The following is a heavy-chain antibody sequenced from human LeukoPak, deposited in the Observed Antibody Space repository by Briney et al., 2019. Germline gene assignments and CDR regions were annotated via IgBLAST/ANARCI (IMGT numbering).Heavy chain of an antibody. V-gene: IGHV3-48*03. CDR3: ARDYLYCSSTSCRRHYYMDV. CDR2: ISSSGSTI. D-gene: IGHD2-2*01. J-gene: IGHJ6*03. Sequence: GGSLRLSCAASGFTFSTYTMNWVRQAPGKGLEWVSYISSSGSTIYYADSVKGRFTISRDNAKNSLYLQMNSLRAEDTAVYYCARDYLYCSSTSCRRHYYMDVWGKGTTVTVSS. CDR1: GFTFSTYT.